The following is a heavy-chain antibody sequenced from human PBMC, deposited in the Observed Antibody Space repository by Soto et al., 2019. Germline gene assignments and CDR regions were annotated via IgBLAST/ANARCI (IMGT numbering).Heavy chain of an antibody. J-gene: IGHJ4*02. CDR1: GFSLSDYW. CDR3: ARGRGWLHDY. Sequence: EVQLVESGGGLVQPGGSLRLSCAASGFSLSDYWMNWVRQAPGKGLEWVAIIKQDGSDRYYVDSVKGRFTISRDNAKKSLYLKMSSLRVEDTALYYCARGRGWLHDYWGQGTLVTVSS. V-gene: IGHV3-7*01. CDR2: IKQDGSDR. D-gene: IGHD6-19*01.